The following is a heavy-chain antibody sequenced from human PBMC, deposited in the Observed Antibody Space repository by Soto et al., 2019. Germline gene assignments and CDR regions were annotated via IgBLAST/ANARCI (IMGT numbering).Heavy chain of an antibody. CDR3: ARHTTMIVVFSSIDY. V-gene: IGHV3-30-3*01. Sequence: LRLSSAASVFTVSSYAMHWVRQAPGKGLEWVAVISYDGSNKYYADSVKGRFTISRDNSKNTLYLQMNSLRAEDTAVYYCARHTTMIVVFSSIDYWGDRTLVTV. D-gene: IGHD3-22*01. J-gene: IGHJ4*01. CDR1: VFTVSSYA. CDR2: ISYDGSNK.